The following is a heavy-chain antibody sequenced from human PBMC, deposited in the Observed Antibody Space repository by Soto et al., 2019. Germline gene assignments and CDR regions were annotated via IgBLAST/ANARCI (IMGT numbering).Heavy chain of an antibody. CDR1: GGVFSSYS. D-gene: IGHD2-8*01. Sequence: QVQLVQSGAEVKKPGSSVKVYCKSSGGVFSSYSITWVRQAPGQGLEWMGRIIPLVGTANYAQKFQGRVTITADKITSTAYMELSSLRSEDTAVYYCAREYEGRDYYYYGMDVWGQGTTVTVSS. CDR2: IIPLVGTA. V-gene: IGHV1-69*08. CDR3: AREYEGRDYYYYGMDV. J-gene: IGHJ6*02.